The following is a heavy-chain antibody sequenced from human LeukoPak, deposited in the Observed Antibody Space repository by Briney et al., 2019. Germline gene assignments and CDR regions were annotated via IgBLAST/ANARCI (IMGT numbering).Heavy chain of an antibody. CDR1: ADSISGYS. J-gene: IGHJ6*03. Sequence: SETLSLTCTVSADSISGYSWTWVRPPAGKGLEWIGRFYTSGSINYNPSLKSRVTVSVDTSKNQFSLEMTSVTAADTAVYYCARGLYSRTYYFYYMDVWGKGTTVTVSS. CDR3: ARGLYSRTYYFYYMDV. D-gene: IGHD6-13*01. CDR2: FYTSGSI. V-gene: IGHV4-4*07.